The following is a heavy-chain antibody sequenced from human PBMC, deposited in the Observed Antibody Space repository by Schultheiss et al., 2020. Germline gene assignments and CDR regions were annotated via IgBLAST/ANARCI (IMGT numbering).Heavy chain of an antibody. J-gene: IGHJ6*02. CDR3: TTDLNYYGSGGGDYYYYGMDV. CDR2: IKSKTDGGTT. V-gene: IGHV3-15*01. CDR1: GFTFSNAW. D-gene: IGHD3-10*01. Sequence: GESLKISCAASGFTFSNAWMSWVRQAPGKGLEWVGRIKSKTDGGTTDYAAPVKGRFTISRDDSKNTLYLQMNSLKTEDTAVYYCTTDLNYYGSGGGDYYYYGMDVWGQGTTVTVSS.